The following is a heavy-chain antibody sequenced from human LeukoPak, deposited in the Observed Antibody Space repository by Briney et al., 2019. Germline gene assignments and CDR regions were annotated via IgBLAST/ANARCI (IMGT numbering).Heavy chain of an antibody. D-gene: IGHD1-26*01. CDR3: ARQGGVGATGFDDC. CDR1: GGSISSGSFY. Sequence: SETLSLTCTASGGSISSGSFYWGWIRQPPGKGLQWIGSISYSGNTHYNPSLKSRVAISVDTSKTQFSLKLSSVTAADTAVYYCARQGGVGATGFDDCWGQGTLVTVSS. V-gene: IGHV4-39*01. J-gene: IGHJ4*02. CDR2: ISYSGNT.